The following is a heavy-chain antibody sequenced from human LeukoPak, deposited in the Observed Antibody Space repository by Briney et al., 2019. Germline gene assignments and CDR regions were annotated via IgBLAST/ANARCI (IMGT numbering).Heavy chain of an antibody. D-gene: IGHD3-16*01. CDR1: GFIFSDYS. J-gene: IGHJ3*01. V-gene: IGHV3-48*01. Sequence: GGSLSLSLAASGFIFSDYSMNWVRQAPAKGREWISYISSSSSTIYYAASVKGRFTISRHNVKKSLYMQMNSLGAEDTAVYYCVRVGGAFDLWGQGKRVSVSS. CDR3: VRVGGAFDL. CDR2: ISSSSSTI.